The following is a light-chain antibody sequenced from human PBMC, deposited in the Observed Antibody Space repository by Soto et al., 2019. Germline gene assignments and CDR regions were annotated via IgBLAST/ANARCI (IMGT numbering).Light chain of an antibody. CDR2: GAS. CDR1: RRVSGTY. V-gene: IGKV3-20*01. CDR3: QQYDISPPART. Sequence: EIVLTQSPGTLSLSPGDRATLSCRARRRVSGTYLDLYQQKPGQAPRLLIFGASIRVTGITDRFSGSGSGKDFSRTVSRQESEDASVYLCQQYDISPPARTLGHGTMGEI. J-gene: IGKJ1*01.